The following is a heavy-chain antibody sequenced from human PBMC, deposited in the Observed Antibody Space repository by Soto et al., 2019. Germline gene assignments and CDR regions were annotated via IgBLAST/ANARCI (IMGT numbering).Heavy chain of an antibody. V-gene: IGHV4-4*02. CDR1: GGSMSSSNW. J-gene: IGHJ4*02. Sequence: QVQLQESGPGLVKPSGTLSLTCTVSGGSMSSSNWWNWVRQPPGKGLEWIGETHHSGRTNYNPSLKSRVTISVDKSKNHFSLKLISVTAADTAVYYCARSEATVLDCWGQGTLVTVSS. D-gene: IGHD4-17*01. CDR2: THHSGRT. CDR3: ARSEATVLDC.